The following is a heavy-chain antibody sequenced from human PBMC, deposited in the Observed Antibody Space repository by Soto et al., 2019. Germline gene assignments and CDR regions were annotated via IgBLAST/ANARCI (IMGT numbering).Heavy chain of an antibody. CDR1: GYTFTNYG. CDR2: VSAYNGER. V-gene: IGHV1-18*01. D-gene: IGHD6-6*01. J-gene: IGHJ4*01. CDR3: SRGTSIPASGDY. Sequence: QVQLVQSGAEVKKPGASVKVSCKASGYTFTNYGINWVRQAPGQGLEWLGWVSAYNGERRYAQRVQARVIMTXDTXXTTAYMELRSLRSDDTAVYYCSRGTSIPASGDYWGQGTLVTVSS.